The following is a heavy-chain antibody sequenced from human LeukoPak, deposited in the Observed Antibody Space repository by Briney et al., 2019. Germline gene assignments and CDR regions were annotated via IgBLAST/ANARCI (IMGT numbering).Heavy chain of an antibody. Sequence: PSESLSLTCSVSGGSISSSIYYWGWIRQPPGKGLEWIGSIYYSGSTYYNPSLKSRVTISVDTSKNQFSLKLRSVTAADTAVYYCARRLGGSGSYYYWGQGTLVTVSS. D-gene: IGHD3-10*01. V-gene: IGHV4-39*01. CDR1: GGSISSSIYY. J-gene: IGHJ4*02. CDR2: IYYSGST. CDR3: ARRLGGSGSYYY.